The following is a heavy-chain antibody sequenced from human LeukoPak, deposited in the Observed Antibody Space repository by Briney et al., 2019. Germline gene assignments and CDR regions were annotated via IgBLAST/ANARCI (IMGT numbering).Heavy chain of an antibody. CDR2: ISSSSSYI. CDR1: GFTFSSYS. V-gene: IGHV3-21*04. Sequence: GGSLRLSCAASGFTFSSYSMNWVRQAPGKGVEWVSSISSSSSYIYYADSVKGRFTISRDNAKNSLYLQMNSLRAEDTAVYYCARGSGGWYGAFDYWGQGTLVTVSS. D-gene: IGHD6-19*01. J-gene: IGHJ4*02. CDR3: ARGSGGWYGAFDY.